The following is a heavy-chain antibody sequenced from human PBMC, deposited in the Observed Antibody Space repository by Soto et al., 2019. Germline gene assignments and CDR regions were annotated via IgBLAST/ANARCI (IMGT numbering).Heavy chain of an antibody. CDR2: ISGYNGNT. CDR3: ARCAAYSFDI. Sequence: QVQLVQSGAEVKKPGASVKVSCKASGYTFTSYGISWVRQAPGQGLEWMGWISGYNGNTHYAQDLQGRATSTTETPQSPAYMDLRSLTSDDTAVYYCARCAAYSFDIWGQGTMVTVSS. D-gene: IGHD2-15*01. V-gene: IGHV1-18*01. CDR1: GYTFTSYG. J-gene: IGHJ3*02.